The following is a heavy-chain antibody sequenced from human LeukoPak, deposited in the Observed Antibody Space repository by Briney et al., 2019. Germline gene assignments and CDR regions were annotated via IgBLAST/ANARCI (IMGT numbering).Heavy chain of an antibody. J-gene: IGHJ4*02. CDR2: IYHSGSS. CDR1: GGSISSSNW. V-gene: IGHV4-4*02. CDR3: ARSGSGSYYLAY. Sequence: SGTPSLTCAVSGGSISSSNWWSWVRQPPGKGLEWIGEIYHSGSSNYNPSLKSRVTISLDKSKNQFSLNLSSVTAADMAVYYCARSGSGSYYLAYWGQGTLVTVSS. D-gene: IGHD3-10*01.